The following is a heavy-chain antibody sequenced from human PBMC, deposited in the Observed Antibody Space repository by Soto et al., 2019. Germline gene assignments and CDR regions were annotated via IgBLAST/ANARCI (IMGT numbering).Heavy chain of an antibody. CDR3: ANNGGGSSDDAFDI. J-gene: IGHJ3*02. Sequence: SETMSLTCGVVGGYIRSSNWWSWVRQPPGKGLEWIGEIYHSGSTNYNPSLKSRVTISVDKSKNQFSLKLSSVTAADTAVYYCANNGGGSSDDAFDIWGQGTMVTVSS. CDR2: IYHSGST. V-gene: IGHV4-4*02. D-gene: IGHD3-22*01. CDR1: GGYIRSSNW.